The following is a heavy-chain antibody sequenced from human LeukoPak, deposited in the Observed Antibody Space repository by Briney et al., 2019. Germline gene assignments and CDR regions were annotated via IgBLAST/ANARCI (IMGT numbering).Heavy chain of an antibody. Sequence: GGSLRLPCAASGFTVSSNFMSWVRQAPGKGLEWVSVIYSGGSTYYADSVKGRFTISRDSSKNTLYLQMNSLRAEDTAVYYCARDGGCSGGSCYSGYWGQGTLVTVSS. CDR1: GFTVSSNF. CDR2: IYSGGST. CDR3: ARDGGCSGGSCYSGY. V-gene: IGHV3-53*01. D-gene: IGHD2-15*01. J-gene: IGHJ4*02.